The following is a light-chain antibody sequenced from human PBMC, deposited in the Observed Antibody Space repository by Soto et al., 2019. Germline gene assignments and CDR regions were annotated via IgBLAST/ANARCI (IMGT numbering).Light chain of an antibody. CDR1: SGHSSYA. J-gene: IGLJ3*02. CDR2: LNSDGSH. Sequence: QPVLTQSPSASASLGASVKLTCTLSSGHSSYAIAWHQQQPEKGPRYLMKLNSDGSHSKGDGIPDRFSGSSSGAERYLTISSLQSKDEADYYCQTWGTGIYWVFGGGTKLTVL. V-gene: IGLV4-69*01. CDR3: QTWGTGIYWV.